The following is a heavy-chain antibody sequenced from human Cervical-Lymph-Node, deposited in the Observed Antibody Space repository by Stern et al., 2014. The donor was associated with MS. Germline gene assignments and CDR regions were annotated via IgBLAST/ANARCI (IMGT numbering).Heavy chain of an antibody. CDR2: ITNVGST. CDR3: ARDTSSPERSDW. V-gene: IGHV3-53*01. Sequence: EEQMVESKGGVIQPGGSLRLSCTASGFTVSRDYMTWVRQDPGKGREWFSLITNVGSTFYTDSVKGRFTISRDDSKNTVYLHMTSLRAEDTAMYYCARDTSSPERSDWWGQGTLVTVSS. D-gene: IGHD1-1*01. CDR1: GFTVSRDY. J-gene: IGHJ4*02.